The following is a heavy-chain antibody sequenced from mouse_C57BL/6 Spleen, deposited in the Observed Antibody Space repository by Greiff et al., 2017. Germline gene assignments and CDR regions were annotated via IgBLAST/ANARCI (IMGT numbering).Heavy chain of an antibody. D-gene: IGHD2-3*01. CDR1: GYTFTSYW. J-gene: IGHJ2*01. Sequence: QVQLQQSGAELVKPGASVKLSCKASGYTFTSYWMQRVKQRPGQGLEWIGEIDPSDSYTNYNQKFKGKATLPVDTSSRTAYLQLSSLTSEASAVYYCARGDGYSNYFDYWGQGTTLTVSS. V-gene: IGHV1-50*01. CDR2: IDPSDSYT. CDR3: ARGDGYSNYFDY.